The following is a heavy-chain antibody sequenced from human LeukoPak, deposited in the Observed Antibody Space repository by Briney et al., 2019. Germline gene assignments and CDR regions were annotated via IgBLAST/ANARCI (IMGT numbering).Heavy chain of an antibody. CDR1: GFTFSSYS. D-gene: IGHD1-26*01. CDR2: ISSSSSYI. V-gene: IGHV3-21*01. Sequence: GGSLRLSCAASGFTFSSYSMNWVRQAPGKGLEWVSSISSSSSYIYYADSVKGRFTISRDNAKNSLYLQMNSLGAEDTAVYYCASTPESGSYFFPYLFDYWGQGTLVTVSS. CDR3: ASTPESGSYFFPYLFDY. J-gene: IGHJ4*02.